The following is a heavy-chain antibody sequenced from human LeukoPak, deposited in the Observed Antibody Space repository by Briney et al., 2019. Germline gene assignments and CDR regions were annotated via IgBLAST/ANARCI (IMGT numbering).Heavy chain of an antibody. CDR2: IIPILGIA. Sequence: SVKVSCKASGGTFSSYAISWVRQAPGQGLAWMGRIIPILGIANYAQKFQGRVTITADKSTSTAYMELSSLRSEDTAVYYCARYVDSRLRLGMDVWGQGTTVTVSS. V-gene: IGHV1-69*04. CDR3: ARYVDSRLRLGMDV. D-gene: IGHD2-21*01. CDR1: GGTFSSYA. J-gene: IGHJ6*02.